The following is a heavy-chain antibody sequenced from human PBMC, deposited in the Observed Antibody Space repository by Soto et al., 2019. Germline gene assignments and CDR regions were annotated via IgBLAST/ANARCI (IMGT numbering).Heavy chain of an antibody. Sequence: QVQLVQSGAEVKKPGASVKVSCNTSGYTFTSYGISWVRQAPGQGLEWMGWTSAYNGNTHYAQKFQDRVAMTTDTSTSTVYMELRSLRSDDTAVFYCARFRAHHVVVPTDFDSWGQGTLVSVSS. CDR3: ARFRAHHVVVPTDFDS. J-gene: IGHJ4*02. CDR2: TSAYNGNT. D-gene: IGHD2-2*01. CDR1: GYTFTSYG. V-gene: IGHV1-18*01.